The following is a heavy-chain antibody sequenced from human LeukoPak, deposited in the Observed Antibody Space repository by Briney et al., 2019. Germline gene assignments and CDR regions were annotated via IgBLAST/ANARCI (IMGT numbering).Heavy chain of an antibody. J-gene: IGHJ4*02. D-gene: IGHD3-22*01. CDR1: GYSFTNYD. V-gene: IGHV1-8*03. Sequence: ASVKVSCKASGYSFTNYDINWVRQATGQGLEWMGWMNPNSGNTDYAQKFQGRVTITRNTSISTAYMELSSLRSEDTAVYYCARNRVDYYDSSGYYGGFDYWGQGTLVTVSS. CDR2: MNPNSGNT. CDR3: ARNRVDYYDSSGYYGGFDY.